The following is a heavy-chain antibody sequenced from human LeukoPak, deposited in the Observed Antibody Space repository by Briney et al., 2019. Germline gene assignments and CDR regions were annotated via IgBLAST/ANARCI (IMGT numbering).Heavy chain of an antibody. CDR2: FDPEDGET. CDR3: ATVGIAADRWFDP. Sequence: PSVKLSSKVSGYTLTVLSMHWVRQAPGKGLEWMGGFDPEDGETIYAQKFQGRVTMTEDTSTDTADMELSSLRSEGTAVYYCATVGIAADRWFDPWGQPALVSDCS. D-gene: IGHD6-13*01. J-gene: IGHJ5*02. CDR1: GYTLTVLS. V-gene: IGHV1-24*01.